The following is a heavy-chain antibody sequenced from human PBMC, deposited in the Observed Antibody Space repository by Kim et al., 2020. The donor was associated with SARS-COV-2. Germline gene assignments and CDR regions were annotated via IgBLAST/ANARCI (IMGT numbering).Heavy chain of an antibody. V-gene: IGHV1-69*06. D-gene: IGHD2-2*01. Sequence: SVKVSCKASGGTFSSYAISWVRQAPGQGLEWMGGIIPIFGTANYAQKFQGRVTITADKSTSTAYMELSSLRSEDTAVYYCARDRGYCSSTSCPGDIWGQGTMVTVSS. J-gene: IGHJ3*02. CDR1: GGTFSSYA. CDR2: IIPIFGTA. CDR3: ARDRGYCSSTSCPGDI.